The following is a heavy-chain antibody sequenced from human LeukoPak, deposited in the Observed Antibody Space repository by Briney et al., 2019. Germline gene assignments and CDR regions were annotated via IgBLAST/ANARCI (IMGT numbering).Heavy chain of an antibody. CDR3: ARDYGSGFDY. CDR2: IKQDGSEK. Sequence: GGSLRLSCAASGFTFSSYAMHWVRQAPGKGLEWVANIKQDGSEKYYVDSVKGRFTISRDNAKNSLYLQMNSLRAEDTAVYYCARDYGSGFDYWGQGTLVTVSS. CDR1: GFTFSSYA. V-gene: IGHV3-7*01. J-gene: IGHJ4*02. D-gene: IGHD3-10*01.